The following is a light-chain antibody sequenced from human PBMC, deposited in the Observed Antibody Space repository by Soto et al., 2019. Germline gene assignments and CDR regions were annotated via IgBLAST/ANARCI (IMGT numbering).Light chain of an antibody. CDR3: QHYNSYSEA. Sequence: EIGLTQSPGTLSLSPGERATLSCRASQSVSNNYLAWYQQKPGQAPRLLIYGASNRATGIPDRFSGSGSGTDFTLTISSLQPDDFATYYCQHYNSYSEAFGQGSKADIK. CDR2: GAS. J-gene: IGKJ1*01. CDR1: QSVSNNY. V-gene: IGKV3-20*01.